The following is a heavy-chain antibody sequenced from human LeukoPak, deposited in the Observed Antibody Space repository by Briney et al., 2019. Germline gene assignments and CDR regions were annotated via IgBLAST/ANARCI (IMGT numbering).Heavy chain of an antibody. J-gene: IGHJ4*02. CDR3: ASPPLGYYDSSGPEFDY. D-gene: IGHD3-22*01. V-gene: IGHV1-2*02. CDR1: GYTFTGYY. Sequence: ASVKVSCKASGYTFTGYYMHWVRHAPEQGLEWMGWINPNSGGTNYAQKFQGRVTMTRDTSISTAYMELSRLRSDDTAVYYCASPPLGYYDSSGPEFDYWGQGTLVTVSS. CDR2: INPNSGGT.